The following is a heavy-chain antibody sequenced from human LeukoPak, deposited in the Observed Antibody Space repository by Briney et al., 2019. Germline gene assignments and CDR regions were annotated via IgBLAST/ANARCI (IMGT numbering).Heavy chain of an antibody. CDR3: AKRIVVXPVXYXXGXDV. J-gene: IGHJ6*02. Sequence: GGSLRLSCAASGFTFSSYAMSWVRQAPGKGLEWVSAISGSGGSTYYADSVKGRFTISRDNSKNTLYLQMNSLRAEDTAVYYCAKRIVVXPVXYXXGXDVWGQGTXVTVSS. CDR1: GFTFSSYA. V-gene: IGHV3-23*01. D-gene: IGHD2-2*01. CDR2: ISGSGGST.